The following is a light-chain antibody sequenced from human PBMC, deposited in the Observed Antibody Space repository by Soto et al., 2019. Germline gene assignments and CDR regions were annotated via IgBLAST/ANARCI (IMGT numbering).Light chain of an antibody. CDR2: SND. CDR1: SSDIGSNT. Sequence: QSVLTQPPSASGTPGQRVTISCSGSSSDIGSNTINWYQQLPGTAPKLLIYSNDQRPSGVPDRFSCSKSGTSASLAISGLQSEDVADYYCAAWDGSLNGRVFGTGTKLTVL. V-gene: IGLV1-44*01. J-gene: IGLJ1*01. CDR3: AAWDGSLNGRV.